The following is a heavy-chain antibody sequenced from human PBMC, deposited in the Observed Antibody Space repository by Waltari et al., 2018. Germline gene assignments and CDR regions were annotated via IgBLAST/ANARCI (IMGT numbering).Heavy chain of an antibody. V-gene: IGHV4-34*02. CDR1: GGSFRGYY. D-gene: IGHD1-1*01. CDR2: TTDSERT. CDR3: ARGDGTGKYGY. J-gene: IGHJ4*02. Sequence: QVQLQQWGAGLLKPSETLSLTCAVYGGSFRGYYWSWIRQPPGKGLEWIGKTTDSERTKYNPSLKSRISISVDTSKNQFSLTVVSVTAADAAVYYCARGDGTGKYGYWGQGTRVTVSS.